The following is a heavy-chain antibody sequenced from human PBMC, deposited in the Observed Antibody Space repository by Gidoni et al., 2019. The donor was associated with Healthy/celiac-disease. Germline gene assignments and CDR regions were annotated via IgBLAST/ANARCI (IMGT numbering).Heavy chain of an antibody. D-gene: IGHD2-2*01. J-gene: IGHJ4*02. Sequence: EVQLVESGGGLVKPGGSLRLSCAASGFTFSRYSMNWVRQAPGKGLEWVSSISSSSSYIYYADSVKGRFTISRDNAKNSLYLQMNSLRAEDTAVYYCARDCSSTSCYDYWGQGTLVTVSS. V-gene: IGHV3-21*01. CDR2: ISSSSSYI. CDR3: ARDCSSTSCYDY. CDR1: GFTFSRYS.